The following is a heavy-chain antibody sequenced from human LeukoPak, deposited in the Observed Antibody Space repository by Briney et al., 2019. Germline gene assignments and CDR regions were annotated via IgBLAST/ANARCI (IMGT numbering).Heavy chain of an antibody. CDR1: GFTFSNFA. CDR2: ISYDESNK. V-gene: IGHV3-30*18. Sequence: GGSLRLSCVASGFTFSNFAMHWVRQAPGKGLEWVAVISYDESNKNYADSVKGRFTISRDNSNNTLYLQMSSLRTEDTAVYYCAKDPNSSGYRHHDYWGQGTLVTVSS. CDR3: AKDPNSSGYRHHDY. D-gene: IGHD3-22*01. J-gene: IGHJ4*02.